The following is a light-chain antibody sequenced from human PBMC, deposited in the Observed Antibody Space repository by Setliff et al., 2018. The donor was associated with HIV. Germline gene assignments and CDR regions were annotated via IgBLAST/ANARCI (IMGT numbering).Light chain of an antibody. V-gene: IGLV2-14*03. J-gene: IGLJ1*01. CDR3: CSYTSGLTYV. CDR1: SSDVGSYKF. CDR2: DVS. Sequence: QSVLTQPASVSASPGQSITISCTGTSSDVGSYKFVSWYQQHPGKAPKLIIYDVSQRPSGVSSRFSGSKSGNTASLTISGLQAEDQADYYCCSYTSGLTYVFGSGTKGTVL.